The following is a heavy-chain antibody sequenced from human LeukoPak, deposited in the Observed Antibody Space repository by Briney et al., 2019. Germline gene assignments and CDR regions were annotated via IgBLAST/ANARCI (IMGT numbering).Heavy chain of an antibody. Sequence: PGGSLRLSCAASGFTFSSYAMSWVRQAPGKGLEWVSAISGSGGSTYYADSVKGRFTISGDNSKNTLYLQMNSLRAEDTAVYYCARVPGSWFDPWGQGTLVTVSS. CDR2: ISGSGGST. D-gene: IGHD1-14*01. CDR3: ARVPGSWFDP. CDR1: GFTFSSYA. J-gene: IGHJ5*02. V-gene: IGHV3-23*01.